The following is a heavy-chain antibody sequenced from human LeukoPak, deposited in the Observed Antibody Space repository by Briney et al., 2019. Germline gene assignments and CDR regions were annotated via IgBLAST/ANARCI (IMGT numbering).Heavy chain of an antibody. J-gene: IGHJ4*02. CDR2: IHYSETT. CDR1: GGSISSSNYY. D-gene: IGHD2-2*01. CDR3: ARGPTYQPIDY. Sequence: SETLSLTCTVSGGSISSSNYYWGCIRQSPGKGLEWIASIHYSETTYYNPSLKSRVTISVDTSKNHFSLKLSSVTAADTAVYYCARGPTYQPIDYWGQGTLVTVSS. V-gene: IGHV4-39*02.